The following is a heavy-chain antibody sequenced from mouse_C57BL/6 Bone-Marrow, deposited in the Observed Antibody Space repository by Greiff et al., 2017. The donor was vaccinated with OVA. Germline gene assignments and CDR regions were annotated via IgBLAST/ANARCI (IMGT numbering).Heavy chain of an antibody. CDR2: ISSGGSYT. V-gene: IGHV5-6*01. J-gene: IGHJ4*01. D-gene: IGHD3-3*01. Sequence: EVQRVESGGDLVKPGGSLKLSCAASGFTFSSYGMSWVRQTPDKRLEWVATISSGGSYTYYPDSVKGRFTISSDNAKNTLELQMSSLKSEDTAMYYVARLSLGYAMDYWGQGTSVTVSS. CDR3: ARLSLGYAMDY. CDR1: GFTFSSYG.